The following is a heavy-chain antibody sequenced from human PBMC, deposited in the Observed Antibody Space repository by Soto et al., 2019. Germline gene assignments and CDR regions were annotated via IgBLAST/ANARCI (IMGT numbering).Heavy chain of an antibody. CDR2: IYHSGST. CDR1: GGSISSGGYS. V-gene: IGHV4-30-2*01. J-gene: IGHJ4*02. Sequence: PSETLSLTCAVSGGSISSGGYSCNWIRQPPGKGLEWIGYIYHSGSTYYNPSLKSRVTISVDRSKNQFSLKLTSVTAADTAVYYCGSPGYVDYWGQGTLVTVS. D-gene: IGHD2-2*01. CDR3: GSPGYVDY.